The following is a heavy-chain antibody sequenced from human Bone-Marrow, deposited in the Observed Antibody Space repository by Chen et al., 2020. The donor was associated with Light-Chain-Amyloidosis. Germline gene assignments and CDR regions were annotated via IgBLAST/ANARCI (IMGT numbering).Heavy chain of an antibody. CDR1: GFTFSNYW. Sequence: EVQLVESGGGLVQPGGSLRLSCEASGFTFSNYWMHWVRQAPGQGLVWVARVKTDGSTTADADSVKGRFTISRDNAKNTLYLQMNSLRAEDTAVYYCTRDLDWLLFDYWGQGALVTVSA. V-gene: IGHV3-74*03. CDR3: TRDLDWLLFDY. CDR2: VKTDGSTT. J-gene: IGHJ4*02. D-gene: IGHD3-9*01.